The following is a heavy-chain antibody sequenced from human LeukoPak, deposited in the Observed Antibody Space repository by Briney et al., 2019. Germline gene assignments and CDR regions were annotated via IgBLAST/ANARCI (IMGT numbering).Heavy chain of an antibody. D-gene: IGHD4-17*01. Sequence: GGSLRLSCAASGLTFSSYEMNWVRQAPGKGLEWVSYISSSGSTIYYADSVKGRFTISRDNAKNSLYLQMNSLRAEDTAVYYCAKEIWPTVTTPGHTHFDYWGQGTLVTVSS. CDR1: GLTFSSYE. CDR2: ISSSGSTI. CDR3: AKEIWPTVTTPGHTHFDY. V-gene: IGHV3-48*03. J-gene: IGHJ4*02.